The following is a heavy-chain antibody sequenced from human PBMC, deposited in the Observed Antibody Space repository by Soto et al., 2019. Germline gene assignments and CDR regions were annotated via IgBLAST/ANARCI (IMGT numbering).Heavy chain of an antibody. V-gene: IGHV1-3*01. Sequence: QVQLVQSGAEVKKPGASVKVSCKASGYTFTSYAMHWVRQAPGQRLEWMGWINAGNGNTKYSQKFQGRVTITRDTSASTAYMELSSPRSEDTAVYYCARVDGRVTTPPDYWGQGTLVTVSS. J-gene: IGHJ4*02. D-gene: IGHD4-17*01. CDR2: INAGNGNT. CDR1: GYTFTSYA. CDR3: ARVDGRVTTPPDY.